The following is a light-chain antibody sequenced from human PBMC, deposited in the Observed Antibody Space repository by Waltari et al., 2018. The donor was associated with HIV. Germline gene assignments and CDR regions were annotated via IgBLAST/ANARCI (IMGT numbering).Light chain of an antibody. J-gene: IGLJ1*01. V-gene: IGLV2-14*01. CDR3: SSYTGSSTLYV. Sequence: QSALTQPASVSGSPGQSITISCTGTSSDVGLYNYVFWYQQHPGKAPKLMIYEVSNRPSGVSNRFSGSKSGNTASLTISGLQAEDEADYYCSSYTGSSTLYVFGTGTKVTVL. CDR1: SSDVGLYNY. CDR2: EVS.